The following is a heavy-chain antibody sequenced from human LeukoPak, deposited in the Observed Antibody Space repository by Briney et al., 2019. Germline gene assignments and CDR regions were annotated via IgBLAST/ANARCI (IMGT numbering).Heavy chain of an antibody. V-gene: IGHV3-23*01. CDR1: GFIFNNYG. D-gene: IGHD3-22*01. J-gene: IGHJ5*02. Sequence: GGSLRLSCAASGFIFNNYGLIWVRQAPGKGLEWVSAISNDGGGTNYADFVKGRFTISRDNSKNTLFLQMNSLRAEDTALYYCAKGTSGYFVDLWGQGTLVTVSS. CDR3: AKGTSGYFVDL. CDR2: ISNDGGGT.